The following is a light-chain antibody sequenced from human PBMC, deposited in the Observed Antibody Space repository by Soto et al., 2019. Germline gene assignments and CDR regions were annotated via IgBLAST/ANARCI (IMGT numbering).Light chain of an antibody. CDR2: ATS. CDR3: QQSYSTPIT. V-gene: IGKV1-39*01. J-gene: IGKJ5*01. Sequence: DIQVTQSPSSLSASVGDRVNITCRASQSISSYLNWYQQKPGEAPKLLIYATSTLPSGVPSRFSGSGSGTDFTLTITSLQPEDFATYYCQQSYSTPITFGQGTRLEI. CDR1: QSISSY.